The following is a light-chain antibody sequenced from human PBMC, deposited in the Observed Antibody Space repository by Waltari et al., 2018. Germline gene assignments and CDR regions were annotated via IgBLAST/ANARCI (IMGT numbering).Light chain of an antibody. CDR3: ASYTTSDSYV. CDR1: SSDVGAYNY. V-gene: IGLV2-14*03. J-gene: IGLJ1*01. CDR2: DVS. Sequence: PASVSGSPGQSITISCAGSSSDVGAYNYVSWYQQHPGKAPRLILYDVSNRPSGVSNRFSGSRSGNTASLTISGLQAEDEADYYCASYTTSDSYVFGTGTEVTVL.